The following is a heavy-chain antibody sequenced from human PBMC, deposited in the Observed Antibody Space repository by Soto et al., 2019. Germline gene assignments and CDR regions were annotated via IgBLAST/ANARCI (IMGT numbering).Heavy chain of an antibody. CDR1: SDSISSYY. Sequence: QVQLQESGPGLVRPSETLSLTCTVSSDSISSYYWIWIRQSPGKGLEWIGYTDYSGNTNYNPSLKSRVTISGDTSKNQFSLRLSSVTAADTAVYYCARAVGDPLSYLDYWRQGTLVTVSS. D-gene: IGHD6-19*01. J-gene: IGHJ4*02. CDR3: ARAVGDPLSYLDY. V-gene: IGHV4-59*08. CDR2: TDYSGNT.